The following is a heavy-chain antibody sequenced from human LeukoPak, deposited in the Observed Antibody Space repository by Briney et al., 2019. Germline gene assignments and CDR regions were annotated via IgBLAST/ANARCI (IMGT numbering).Heavy chain of an antibody. V-gene: IGHV3-30*18. Sequence: PGRSLRLSCAASGFTFSSYGMHWVRQAPGKGLEWVAVISYDGSNKYYADSVKGRFTISRDNAKNSLYLQMNSLRAEDMALYYCAKGFEAEYSSSWLDYWGQGTLVTVSS. D-gene: IGHD6-13*01. J-gene: IGHJ4*02. CDR1: GFTFSSYG. CDR3: AKGFEAEYSSSWLDY. CDR2: ISYDGSNK.